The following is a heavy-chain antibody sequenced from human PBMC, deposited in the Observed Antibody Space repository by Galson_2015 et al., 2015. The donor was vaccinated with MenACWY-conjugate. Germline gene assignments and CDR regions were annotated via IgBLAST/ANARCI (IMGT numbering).Heavy chain of an antibody. CDR2: IKSKTDGGTT. Sequence: SLRLSCAASGFTFSNAWMNWVRQAPGKGLEWVGRIKSKTDGGTTDYAAPVKGRFTISRDDSKNTLYLQMNSLKTEDTAVYYCTTEEASYVWGSYRVYYFDYWGQGTLVTVSS. CDR3: TTEEASYVWGSYRVYYFDY. D-gene: IGHD3-16*02. V-gene: IGHV3-15*07. CDR1: GFTFSNAW. J-gene: IGHJ4*02.